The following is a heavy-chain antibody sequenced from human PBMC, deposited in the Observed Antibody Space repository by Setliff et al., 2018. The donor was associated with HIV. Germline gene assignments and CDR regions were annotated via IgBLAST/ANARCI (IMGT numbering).Heavy chain of an antibody. CDR1: GVSVNSGGYY. CDR3: ARVVWMAAAGTIDYYYYGMDI. Sequence: PSETLSLTCTVSGVSVNSGGYYWNWIRQHPGKGLEWIGHIYYSGSTYDNPSLKSRISISIDTSKNQFSLKLNSVTAADTAVYYCARVVWMAAAGTIDYYYYGMDIWGQGTTVTVSS. J-gene: IGHJ6*02. V-gene: IGHV4-31*03. CDR2: IYYSGST. D-gene: IGHD6-13*01.